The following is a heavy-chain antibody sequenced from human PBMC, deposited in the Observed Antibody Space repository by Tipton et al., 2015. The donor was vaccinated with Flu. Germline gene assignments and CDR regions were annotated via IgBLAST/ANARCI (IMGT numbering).Heavy chain of an antibody. CDR1: GYTFTSYD. V-gene: IGHV1-8*01. Sequence: QVQLVQSGPEVKKPGASVKVSCKASGYTFTSYDINWVRQATGQGLEWMGWMNPNSGNTGYAQKFQGRVTMTRNTSISTAYMELSSLRSEDTAVYYCARASRRSTRSPNGSSGYYAYWGQGTLVTVSS. CDR2: MNPNSGNT. J-gene: IGHJ4*02. D-gene: IGHD3-22*01. CDR3: ARASRRSTRSPNGSSGYYAY.